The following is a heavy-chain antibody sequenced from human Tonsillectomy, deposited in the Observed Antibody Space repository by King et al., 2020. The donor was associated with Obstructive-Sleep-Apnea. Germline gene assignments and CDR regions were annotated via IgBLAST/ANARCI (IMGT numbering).Heavy chain of an antibody. CDR1: GFTFSSYA. CDR2: ISYDGSNK. V-gene: IGHV3-30-3*01. D-gene: IGHD3-10*01. CDR3: ARDYGSGSYYNTYFDY. Sequence: VQLVESGGGVVQPGRSLILSCAASGFTFSSYAMHGVRQAPGKGLEWVAVISYDGSNKYYADSVKGRFTISRDNSKNTLYLQMSSLRAEDTAVYYCARDYGSGSYYNTYFDYWGQGTLVTVSS. J-gene: IGHJ4*02.